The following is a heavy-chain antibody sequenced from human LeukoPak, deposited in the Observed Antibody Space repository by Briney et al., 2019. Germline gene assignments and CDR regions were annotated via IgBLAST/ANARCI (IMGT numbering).Heavy chain of an antibody. CDR3: AREITYYDILTGPAYFDY. V-gene: IGHV4-4*07. D-gene: IGHD3-9*01. CDR2: IYTSGST. Sequence: SETLSLTCTVSGSSISSYYWSWIRQPAGKGLEWIGRIYTSGSTNYNPSLKSRVTMSVDTSKNQFSLKLSSVTAADTAVYYCAREITYYDILTGPAYFDYWGQGTLVTVSS. CDR1: GSSISSYY. J-gene: IGHJ4*02.